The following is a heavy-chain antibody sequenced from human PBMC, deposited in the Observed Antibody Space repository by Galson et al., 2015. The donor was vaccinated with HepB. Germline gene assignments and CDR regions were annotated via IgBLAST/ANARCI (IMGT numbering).Heavy chain of an antibody. CDR2: IDWDDDK. CDR1: GFSLSTSGMC. CDR3: ARWIRETSIAAVPGGFDP. D-gene: IGHD6-6*01. V-gene: IGHV2-70*01. J-gene: IGHJ5*02. Sequence: PALVKPTQTLTLTCTFSGFSLSTSGMCVSWIRQPPGKALEWLALIDWDDDKYYSTSLKTRLTISKDTSKNQVVLTMTNMDPVDTATYYCARWIRETSIAAVPGGFDPWGQGTLVTVSS.